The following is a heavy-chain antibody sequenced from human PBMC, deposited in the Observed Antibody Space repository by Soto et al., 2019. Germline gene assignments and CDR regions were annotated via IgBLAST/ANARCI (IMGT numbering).Heavy chain of an antibody. CDR3: ARRLLGAAVTYFDY. J-gene: IGHJ4*01. Sequence: GGSLRLSCAASGFTFSTYAMIWVRQAPGKGLEWVSGIDSSGGSTYYADSVKGRFTMSRDKSKNTLHLQMNSLRAEDTAIYYCARRLLGAAVTYFDYWGQGTLVTVS. CDR1: GFTFSTYA. D-gene: IGHD1-26*01. V-gene: IGHV3-23*01. CDR2: IDSSGGST.